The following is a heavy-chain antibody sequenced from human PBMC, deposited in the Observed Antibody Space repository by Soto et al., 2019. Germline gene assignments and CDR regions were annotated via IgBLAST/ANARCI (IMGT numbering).Heavy chain of an antibody. CDR1: GFTFSSYW. CDR2: IKQDGSEK. CDR3: ARSLYSSGWYFFDAFDI. Sequence: GESLKISCAASGFTFSSYWMSWVRQAPGKGLEWVANIKQDGSEKYYVDSVKGRFTISRDNAKNSLYLQMNSLRAEDTAVYYCARSLYSSGWYFFDAFDIWGQGTMVTVSS. V-gene: IGHV3-7*01. D-gene: IGHD6-19*01. J-gene: IGHJ3*02.